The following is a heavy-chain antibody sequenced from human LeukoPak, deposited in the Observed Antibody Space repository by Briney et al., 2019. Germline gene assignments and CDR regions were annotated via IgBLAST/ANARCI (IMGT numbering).Heavy chain of an antibody. CDR2: IYHSGST. Sequence: SETLSLTCAVSGYSISSGYYWGWIRQPPGKGLEWIGSIYHSGSTYYNPSLKSRVTISVDTSKNQFSLKLSSVTAADTAVYYCARGPYSGSYRGAFDIWGQGTMVTVSS. CDR1: GYSISSGYY. D-gene: IGHD1-26*01. V-gene: IGHV4-38-2*01. J-gene: IGHJ3*02. CDR3: ARGPYSGSYRGAFDI.